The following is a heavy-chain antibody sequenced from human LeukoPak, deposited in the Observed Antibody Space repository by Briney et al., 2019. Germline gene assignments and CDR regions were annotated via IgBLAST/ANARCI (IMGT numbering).Heavy chain of an antibody. J-gene: IGHJ4*02. CDR2: IYYSGST. CDR3: ARGRARDSSGHPNY. CDR1: GGSISGYY. Sequence: SETLSLTCTVSGGSISGYYWSWIRQPPGKGLEWIGYIYYSGSTNYNPSLKSRVTISVDTSKNQFSLKLSSVTTADTAVYYCARGRARDSSGHPNYWGQGTLVTVSA. V-gene: IGHV4-59*01. D-gene: IGHD3-22*01.